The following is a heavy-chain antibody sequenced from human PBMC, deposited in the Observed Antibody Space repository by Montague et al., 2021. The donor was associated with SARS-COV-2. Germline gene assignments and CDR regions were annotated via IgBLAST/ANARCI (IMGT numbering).Heavy chain of an antibody. Sequence: TLSLTCTVSGGSINSDSRYWSWLRPPAGQGLEWIGRIYTSGSTNYTPSLKSPVTISVYTSQNQFSLTRSSVTAADTALYYCARAGRTSDYDIVAGYYYYYYMDVWGKGTTVTVSS. CDR3: ARAGRTSDYDIVAGYYYYYYMDV. CDR2: IYTSGST. V-gene: IGHV4-61*02. CDR1: GGSINSDSRY. J-gene: IGHJ6*03. D-gene: IGHD3-9*01.